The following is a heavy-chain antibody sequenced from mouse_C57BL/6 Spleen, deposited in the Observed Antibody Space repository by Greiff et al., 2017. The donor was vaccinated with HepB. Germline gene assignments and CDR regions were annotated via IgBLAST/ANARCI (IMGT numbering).Heavy chain of an antibody. Sequence: QVQLKQPGAELVKPGASVKMSCKASGYTFTSYWITWVKQRPGQGLEWIGDIYPGSGSTNYNEKFKSKATLTVDTSSSTAYMQLSSLTSEDSAVYYCARDYGYDLYYFDYWGQGTTLTVSS. CDR3: ARDYGYDLYYFDY. CDR2: IYPGSGST. CDR1: GYTFTSYW. J-gene: IGHJ2*01. D-gene: IGHD2-2*01. V-gene: IGHV1-55*01.